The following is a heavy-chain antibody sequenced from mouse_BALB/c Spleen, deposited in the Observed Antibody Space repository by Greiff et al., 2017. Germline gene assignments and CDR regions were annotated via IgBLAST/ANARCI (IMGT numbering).Heavy chain of an antibody. Sequence: AQLQQSGPGLVAPSQSLSITCTVSGFSLTSYGVHWVRQPPGKGLEWLGVIWAGGSTNYNSALMSRLSISKDNSKSQVFLKMNSLQTDDTAMYYCARDYDYDGFAYWGQGTLVTVSA. J-gene: IGHJ3*01. D-gene: IGHD2-4*01. CDR2: IWAGGST. CDR1: GFSLTSYG. CDR3: ARDYDYDGFAY. V-gene: IGHV2-9*02.